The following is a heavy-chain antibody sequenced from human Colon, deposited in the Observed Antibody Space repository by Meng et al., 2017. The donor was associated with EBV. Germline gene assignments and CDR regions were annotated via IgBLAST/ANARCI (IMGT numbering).Heavy chain of an antibody. CDR2: IYHSGST. J-gene: IGHJ4*02. V-gene: IGHV4-4*02. Sequence: QGQWQGPGPGQVKPSGTLSLTCAVSGGSLSSRDRWGWLRQPPGKGLEWIEEIYHSGSTNYNPSLKSRVTISVDESKNQFSLRLSSVTAADTAVYYCARVGAYCGGDCYHPRWGQGTLVTVSS. D-gene: IGHD2-21*02. CDR3: ARVGAYCGGDCYHPR. CDR1: GGSLSSRDR.